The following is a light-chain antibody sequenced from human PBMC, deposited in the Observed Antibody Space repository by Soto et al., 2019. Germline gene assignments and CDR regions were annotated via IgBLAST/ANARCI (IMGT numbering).Light chain of an antibody. CDR1: SSNLGANYD. CDR3: QSYDSGLSGVV. J-gene: IGLJ2*01. Sequence: QSVLTQSPSVSGAPGQRVTISCTGSSSNLGANYDVHWYQQLPGTAPKLLIYYNTNRPSGVPDRFSGSKSGTSASLAITGLQAEDEADYYCQSYDSGLSGVVFGGGTKLTVL. V-gene: IGLV1-40*01. CDR2: YNT.